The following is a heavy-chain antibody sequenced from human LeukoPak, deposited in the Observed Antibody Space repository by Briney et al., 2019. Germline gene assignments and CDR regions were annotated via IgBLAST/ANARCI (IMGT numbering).Heavy chain of an antibody. CDR2: IYYSGST. V-gene: IGHV4-59*11. D-gene: IGHD3-22*01. Sequence: SETLSLTCTVPGGSISSHYWSWIRQPPGKGLEWIGYIYYSGSTNYNPSLKSRVTISVDTSKNQFSLRLSSVTAADTAVYYCARDYYDSSGYYYVDYWGQGTLVTVSS. J-gene: IGHJ4*02. CDR1: GGSISSHY. CDR3: ARDYYDSSGYYYVDY.